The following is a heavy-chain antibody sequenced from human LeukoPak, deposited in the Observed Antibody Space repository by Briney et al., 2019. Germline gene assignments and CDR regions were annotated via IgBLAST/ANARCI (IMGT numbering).Heavy chain of an antibody. CDR2: MSPNSGDT. V-gene: IGHV1-8*01. Sequence: ASVKVSCKASGYTFISYDINWVRQATGQGLEWMGWMSPNSGDTGYAQQFQGRVTMTRDTSIGTAYMELRSLRSEDTAVYYCASLYCSSTSCYSTYYYYGMDVWGQGTTVTVSS. CDR3: ASLYCSSTSCYSTYYYYGMDV. D-gene: IGHD2-2*01. CDR1: GYTFISYD. J-gene: IGHJ6*02.